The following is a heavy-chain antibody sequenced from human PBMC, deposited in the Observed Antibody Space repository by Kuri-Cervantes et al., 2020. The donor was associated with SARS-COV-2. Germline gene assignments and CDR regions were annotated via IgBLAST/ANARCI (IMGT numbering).Heavy chain of an antibody. Sequence: SQTLSLTCAVSGYSISSGYYWGWIRQPPGKGLEWIGSIYHSGSTYYNPSLKSRVTISVDTSKNQFPLKLSSVTAADTAVYYCARDRGAYCSSTSCYFGWFDPWGQGTLVTVSS. D-gene: IGHD2-2*01. V-gene: IGHV4-38-2*02. CDR1: GYSISSGYY. CDR2: IYHSGST. CDR3: ARDRGAYCSSTSCYFGWFDP. J-gene: IGHJ5*02.